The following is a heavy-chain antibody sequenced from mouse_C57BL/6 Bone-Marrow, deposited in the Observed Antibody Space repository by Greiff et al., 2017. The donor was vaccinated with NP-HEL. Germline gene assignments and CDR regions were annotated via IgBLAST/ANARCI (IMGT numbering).Heavy chain of an antibody. CDR1: GYAFSTYW. V-gene: IGHV1-80*01. Sequence: QVQLKQSGAELVKPGASVKISCKASGYAFSTYWVNWVKQRPGKGLEWIGQIYPRDGDTNYNGKFKGKVSLTADKSSSTAYMQLSSLTSEDSAVYFCARGDYGSSRFGYAMDYWGQGTSVTVSS. CDR2: IYPRDGDT. D-gene: IGHD1-1*01. CDR3: ARGDYGSSRFGYAMDY. J-gene: IGHJ4*01.